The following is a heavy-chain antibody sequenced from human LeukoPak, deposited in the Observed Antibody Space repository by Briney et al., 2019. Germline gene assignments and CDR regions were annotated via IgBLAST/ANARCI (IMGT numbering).Heavy chain of an antibody. D-gene: IGHD4-17*01. CDR1: GYSISSGYY. V-gene: IGHV4-38-2*02. Sequence: SETLSLTCTVSGYSISSGYYWGWIRQPPGKGLEWIGSIHYSGSTNYNPSLKSRVTMSVDTSKNQFSLKLSSVTAADTAVYYCARLSTVTTSFDYWGQGTLVTVSS. CDR2: IHYSGST. CDR3: ARLSTVTTSFDY. J-gene: IGHJ4*02.